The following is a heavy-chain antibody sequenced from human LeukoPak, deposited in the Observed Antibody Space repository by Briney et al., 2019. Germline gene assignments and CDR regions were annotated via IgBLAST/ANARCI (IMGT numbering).Heavy chain of an antibody. V-gene: IGHV3-30*02. CDR3: VKDKPLDY. J-gene: IGHJ4*02. CDR2: IRYDGNIK. Sequence: GGSLRLSCAASGFTFSSYGMLWVRQSPGKGLEGVAFIRYDGNIKFYADSMKSRFTISRDNSKNTLYLHINSLRPEDTALYYCVKDKPLDYWGQGTLVIVSS. CDR1: GFTFSSYG.